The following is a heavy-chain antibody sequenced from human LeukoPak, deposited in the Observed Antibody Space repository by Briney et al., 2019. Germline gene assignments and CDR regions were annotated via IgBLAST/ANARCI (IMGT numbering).Heavy chain of an antibody. CDR1: GLTFSDFY. CDR2: ISSSGSTI. J-gene: IGHJ4*02. D-gene: IGHD1-26*01. V-gene: IGHV3-11*01. Sequence: QSGGSLRLSCAASGLTFSDFYMSWIRQAPGKGLEWLSYISSSGSTIYYADSVKGRFTISRDNAKNSVYLQMNSLRAEDTAVYYCAGRAMWELPPSYWGQGTLVTVSS. CDR3: AGRAMWELPPSY.